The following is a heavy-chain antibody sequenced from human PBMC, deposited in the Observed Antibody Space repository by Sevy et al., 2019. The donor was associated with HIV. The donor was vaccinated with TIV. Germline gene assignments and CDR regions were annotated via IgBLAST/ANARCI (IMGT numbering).Heavy chain of an antibody. CDR3: AKDVVGGYYDSGGYSDH. Sequence: GGSLRLSCAASGFTFTEFVMSWVRQSPGKGLEWVSTINSGGGSTYYGNSVKGRFANSRDSSHNTLDLHMNRLRAEDTAVYYSAKDVVGGYYDSGGYSDHWGQGTLVTVSS. CDR2: INSGGGST. V-gene: IGHV3-23*01. CDR1: GFTFTEFV. J-gene: IGHJ4*02. D-gene: IGHD3-22*01.